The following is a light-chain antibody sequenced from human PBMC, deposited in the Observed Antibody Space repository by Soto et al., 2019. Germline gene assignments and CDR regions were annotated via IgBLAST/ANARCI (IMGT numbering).Light chain of an antibody. CDR2: KAS. CDR1: QSISSW. CDR3: QQYKSYWT. J-gene: IGKJ1*01. Sequence: DIQMTQSPSTLSASVGDRVTITCRASQSISSWLAWYQQNPGKAPKLLIYKASSLETGVPSRFSGSESATEFTLTISSLQPDDFATYYCQQYKSYWTFGQGTKVELK. V-gene: IGKV1-5*03.